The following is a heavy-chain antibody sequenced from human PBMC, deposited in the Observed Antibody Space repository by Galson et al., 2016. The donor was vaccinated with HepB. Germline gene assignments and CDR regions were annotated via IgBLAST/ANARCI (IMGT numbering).Heavy chain of an antibody. CDR2: IYYSGST. V-gene: IGHV4-30-4*01. CDR1: GDSIRSGDYY. J-gene: IGHJ4*02. Sequence: TLSLTCTVSGDSIRSGDYYWSWIRQPPGKGLEWIGYIYYSGSTFYNPSLRSRVTISVDTSKNQFSLKLNSVTAADTAVYYCARTQDYYESSDYTYYFDYWGQGTLVTVSS. D-gene: IGHD3-22*01. CDR3: ARTQDYYESSDYTYYFDY.